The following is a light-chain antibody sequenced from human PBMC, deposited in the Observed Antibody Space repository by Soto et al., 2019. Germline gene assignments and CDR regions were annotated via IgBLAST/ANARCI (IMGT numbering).Light chain of an antibody. CDR3: VQGAQWPGT. V-gene: IGKV2-30*01. J-gene: IGKJ4*01. Sequence: DIVMTQSPVSLPVTLGQPASISCRSSQSLVFRDGNTYLNWFQQRPGQSPRRLIYQVSNRDSGVADSFSGSGAGTDFTLKISRVEAEDVAVYYCVQGAQWPGTFGGGTKVEIK. CDR2: QVS. CDR1: QSLVFRDGNTY.